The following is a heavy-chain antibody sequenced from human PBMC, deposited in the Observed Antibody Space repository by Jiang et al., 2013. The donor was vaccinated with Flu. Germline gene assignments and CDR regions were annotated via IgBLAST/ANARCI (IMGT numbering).Heavy chain of an antibody. D-gene: IGHD3-10*01. CDR1: GGTFSSYA. J-gene: IGHJ6*02. V-gene: IGHV1-69*01. CDR3: ARHLPYYYGSGPTHHYYYYGMGV. CDR2: IIPIFGTA. Sequence: VQLLESGAEVKKPGSSVKVSCKASGGTFSSYAISWVRQAPGQGLEWMGGIIPIFGTANYAQKFQGRVTITADESTSTAYMELSSLRSEDTAVYYCARHLPYYYGSGPTHHYYYYGMGVWGQGTTVTVSS.